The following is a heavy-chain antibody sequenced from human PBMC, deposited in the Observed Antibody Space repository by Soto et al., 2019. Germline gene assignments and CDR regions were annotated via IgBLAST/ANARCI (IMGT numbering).Heavy chain of an antibody. CDR1: GFTFSSHS. D-gene: IGHD3-22*01. J-gene: IGHJ4*02. V-gene: IGHV3-21*01. Sequence: EVQLVESGGGLVKPGGSLRLSCVASGFTFSSHSMNWVRQAPGKGLEWVSSISGSAGYIDYADSVRGRLSISRDNAKNSLFLQMNSLRAEDTAVYYCARGPFDSSGYYYDSWGQGTLVTVSS. CDR3: ARGPFDSSGYYYDS. CDR2: ISGSAGYI.